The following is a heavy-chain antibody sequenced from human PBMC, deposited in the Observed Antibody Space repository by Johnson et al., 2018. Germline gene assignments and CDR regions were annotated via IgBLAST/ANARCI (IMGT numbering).Heavy chain of an antibody. CDR1: EFTISDYN. J-gene: IGHJ6*03. CDR3: ASGFYMDV. Sequence: VQLVESGGGLVKPGGSLRLSCVASEFTISDYNMNWVRQAPGKGLEWVSYISISSSSIYYADSVKGRFTVSRDNAKNSLYLQMNSLRAEDTAVYYCASGFYMDVWGKGTTVIVSS. CDR2: ISISSSSI. V-gene: IGHV3-21*01.